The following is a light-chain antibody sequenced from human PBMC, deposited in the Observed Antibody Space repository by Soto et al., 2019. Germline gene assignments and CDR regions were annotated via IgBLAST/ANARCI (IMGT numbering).Light chain of an antibody. Sequence: QSVLTPPPSASGTPGQKVTISCPRGSSNIGSNAENWYHQFPGTAPTLLIYSNNQRLSGVPDRFSGSKSGTSASLAISGLQSEDEADYYCASWDDSLNGLVFGTGTKVTVL. J-gene: IGLJ1*01. CDR1: SSNIGSNA. CDR2: SNN. V-gene: IGLV1-44*01. CDR3: ASWDDSLNGLV.